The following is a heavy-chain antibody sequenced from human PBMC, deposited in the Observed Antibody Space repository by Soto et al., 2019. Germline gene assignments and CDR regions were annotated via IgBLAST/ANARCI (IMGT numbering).Heavy chain of an antibody. CDR3: AREDDSGNWPGS. D-gene: IGHD3-10*01. V-gene: IGHV3-53*04. Sequence: EVQLVESGGGLVQPGGSLRLSCAASGFSVSNNYMTWVRQAPGKGLEWVSVIYSGGNTYYADSVEGRFTISRHHSKNTLYLEMNRLRPEDTAVYYCAREDDSGNWPGSWGQGTLVTVSA. CDR1: GFSVSNNY. J-gene: IGHJ5*02. CDR2: IYSGGNT.